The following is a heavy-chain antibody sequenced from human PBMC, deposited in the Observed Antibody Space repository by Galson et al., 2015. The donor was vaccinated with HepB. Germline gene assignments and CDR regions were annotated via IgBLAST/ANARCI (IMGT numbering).Heavy chain of an antibody. CDR1: GFTFSDYY. CDR2: ISASTIFT. V-gene: IGHV3-11*06. CDR3: ARGRRFGSYDIMTGYINAFDI. Sequence: SLRLSCAASGFTFSDYYMSWIRQAPGKGLEWVSSISASTIFTNYADSVKGRFTISRDNAKDSLYLQMNSLRAEDTAVYYCARGRRFGSYDIMTGYINAFDIWGRGTVVIVSS. D-gene: IGHD3-9*01. J-gene: IGHJ3*02.